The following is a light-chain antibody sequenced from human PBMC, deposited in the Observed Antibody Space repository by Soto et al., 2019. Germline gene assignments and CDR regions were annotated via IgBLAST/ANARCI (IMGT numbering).Light chain of an antibody. CDR1: QSVTNNY. CDR2: GAF. Sequence: EIVLTQSPGTLSLSPGERATLSCRASQSVTNNYLAWYQQKPGQAPRLLVYGAFSRATGIPDRFSGGGSGTDSAHTICRLEPKDFGVYYFRHYVRSAWTLDKGTRDEIK. CDR3: RHYVRSAWT. J-gene: IGKJ1*01. V-gene: IGKV3-20*01.